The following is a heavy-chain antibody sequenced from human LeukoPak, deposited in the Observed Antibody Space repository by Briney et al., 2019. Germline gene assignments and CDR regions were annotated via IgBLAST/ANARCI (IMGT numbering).Heavy chain of an antibody. D-gene: IGHD1-7*01. Sequence: GASVKVSCKASGGTFSSYAISWVRQAPGQGLEWMGGIIPIFGTANYAQKFQGRVTITTDESTSTAYMELSSLRSEDTAVYHCARGGTGTTKPREDYFDYWGQGTLVTVSS. CDR2: IIPIFGTA. J-gene: IGHJ4*02. V-gene: IGHV1-69*05. CDR3: ARGGTGTTKPREDYFDY. CDR1: GGTFSSYA.